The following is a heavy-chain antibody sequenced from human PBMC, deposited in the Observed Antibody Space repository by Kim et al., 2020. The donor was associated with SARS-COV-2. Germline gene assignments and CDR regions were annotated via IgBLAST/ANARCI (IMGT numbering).Heavy chain of an antibody. CDR1: GYTFTGYA. Sequence: ASVKVSCKASGYTFTGYAIHWVRQAPGQRLEWMGWINPGNGDTKYSQNFQGRVTITRDTSATTAYMELSSLRSEDTAIYYCARDRLTTVTTLPSDYWGQGTRVTVSS. J-gene: IGHJ4*02. D-gene: IGHD4-17*01. CDR3: ARDRLTTVTTLPSDY. V-gene: IGHV1-3*01. CDR2: INPGNGDT.